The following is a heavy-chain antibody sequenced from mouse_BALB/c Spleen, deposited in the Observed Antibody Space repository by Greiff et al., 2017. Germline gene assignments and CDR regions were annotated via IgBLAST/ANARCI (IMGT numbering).Heavy chain of an antibody. Sequence: VQVVESGPGLVAPSQSLSITCTVSGFSLTSYGVSWVRQPPGKGLEWLGVIWRDGSTNYHSALISRLSISKDNSKSQVFLKLNSLQTDDTATYYCAKSRFYYGNYAFAYWGQGTLVTVSA. CDR3: AKSRFYYGNYAFAY. J-gene: IGHJ3*01. D-gene: IGHD2-1*01. V-gene: IGHV2-3*01. CDR2: IWRDGST. CDR1: GFSLTSYG.